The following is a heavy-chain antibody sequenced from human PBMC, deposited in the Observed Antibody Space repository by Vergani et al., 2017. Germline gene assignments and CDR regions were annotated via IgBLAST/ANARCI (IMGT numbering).Heavy chain of an antibody. V-gene: IGHV4-34*02. CDR2: INNDGHT. Sequence: QVQLQQWGAGVVKPSGTLSLTCAVFGESFSSFYWSWIRQPPGKGLEWIGEINNDGHTTYNPSLESRVTVSRDTAKNQFSLNLMSVTAADTAMYYCAVRPRVNLVGGEIVTKRTFDYWGQGSLGNVSS. CDR3: AVRPRVNLVGGEIVTKRTFDY. J-gene: IGHJ4*02. D-gene: IGHD3-10*01. CDR1: GESFSSFY.